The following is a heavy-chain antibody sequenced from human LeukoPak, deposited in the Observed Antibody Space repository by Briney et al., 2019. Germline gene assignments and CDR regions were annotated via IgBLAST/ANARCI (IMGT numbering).Heavy chain of an antibody. V-gene: IGHV4-59*01. Sequence: PSETLSLTCAVYGGSFSGYYWSWIRQPPGKGLEWIGYIYYSGSTNYNPSLKSRVTISVDTSKNQFSLKLSSVTAADTAVYYCARVSSWSVDYWGQGTLVTVSS. CDR3: ARVSSWSVDY. CDR1: GGSFSGYY. D-gene: IGHD6-13*01. CDR2: IYYSGST. J-gene: IGHJ4*02.